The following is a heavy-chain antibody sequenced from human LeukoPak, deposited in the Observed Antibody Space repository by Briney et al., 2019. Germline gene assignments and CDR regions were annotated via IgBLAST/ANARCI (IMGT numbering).Heavy chain of an antibody. D-gene: IGHD3-10*01. V-gene: IGHV2-5*02. Sequence: SGPTLVNPTQTLTLTCTFSGFSLSTSGVGVGWIRQPPGKALEWLALIYWDDDKRYSPSLKSRLTTTKDTSKNQVVLTMTNMDPVDTATYYCAHSGGEKYYYGSYRLDPWGQGTLVTVSS. CDR2: IYWDDDK. J-gene: IGHJ5*02. CDR3: AHSGGEKYYYGSYRLDP. CDR1: GFSLSTSGVG.